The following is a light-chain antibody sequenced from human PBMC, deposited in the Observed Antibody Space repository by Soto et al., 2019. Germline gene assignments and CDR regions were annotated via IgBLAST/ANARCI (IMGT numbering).Light chain of an antibody. J-gene: IGLJ1*01. V-gene: IGLV1-40*01. CDR3: QSFDSNTRASYV. CDR1: SSNIGAGYD. CDR2: GNK. Sequence: LTRPPAVFVCPGLRVTISCTGSSSNIGAGYDVHWYQQRPGTAPKLLIYGNKNRPSGVPDRFSGSKSGTSASLAITGLQAEDEADYYCQSFDSNTRASYVYSTATKDAVL.